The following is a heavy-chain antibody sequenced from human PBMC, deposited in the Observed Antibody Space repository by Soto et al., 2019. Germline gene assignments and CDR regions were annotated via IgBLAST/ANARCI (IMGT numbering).Heavy chain of an antibody. CDR1: GFSFRSYA. J-gene: IGHJ4*02. V-gene: IGHV3-30*14. CDR2: MSYDGSDK. D-gene: IGHD3-16*01. Sequence: QVQLVESGGGVVQPGRSLRLSCAASGFSFRSYAMHWVRQAPGKGLVWVAVMSYDGSDKDYADSVKGRLTISRDNSKNTLYLLLSSLRGEGTAVYYSGRARLDTAALEYWGQATLVTVSS. CDR3: GRARLDTAALEY.